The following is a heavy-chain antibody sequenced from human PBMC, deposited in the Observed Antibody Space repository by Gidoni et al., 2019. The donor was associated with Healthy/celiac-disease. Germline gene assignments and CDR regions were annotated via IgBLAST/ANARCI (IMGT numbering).Heavy chain of an antibody. J-gene: IGHJ4*02. Sequence: QVQLVESGGGVVQPGRSLRLSCAASRFTFRSSAMHWVRQAPGKGLEWVAVISYDGSNKYYADSVKGRFTISRDNSKNTRYLQMNSLRAEDTAVYYCARIFKIAYFDYWGQGTLVTVSS. CDR2: ISYDGSNK. CDR1: RFTFRSSA. CDR3: ARIFKIAYFDY. V-gene: IGHV3-30-3*01.